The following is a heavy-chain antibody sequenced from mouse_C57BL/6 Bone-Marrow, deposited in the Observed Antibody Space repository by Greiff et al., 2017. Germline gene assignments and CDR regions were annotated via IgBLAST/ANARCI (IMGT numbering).Heavy chain of an antibody. CDR1: GYTFTSYW. CDR2: IHPNSGST. Sequence: QVQLQQPGAELVKPGASVKLSCKASGYTFTSYWMPWVKQRPGQGLEWIGMIHPNSGSTNYNEKFKSKATLTVDKSSSTAYMQLSSLTSEDSAVYYCARWITTVVSTRYYFDYWGQGTTLTVSS. CDR3: ARWITTVVSTRYYFDY. V-gene: IGHV1-64*01. J-gene: IGHJ2*01. D-gene: IGHD1-1*01.